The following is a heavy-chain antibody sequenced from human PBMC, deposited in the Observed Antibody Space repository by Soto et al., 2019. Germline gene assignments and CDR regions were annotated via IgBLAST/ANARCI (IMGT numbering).Heavy chain of an antibody. CDR3: ARDLWGYCGTDCYPLDV. CDR2: MYNTGST. D-gene: IGHD2-21*02. V-gene: IGHV4-59*01. Sequence: SETLSLTCTVSGGSISRYYWSWIRQPPGKGLEWIGYMYNTGSTVYNPSFKSRVTISVDTSKNQFSLKLSSVTAADTAVYYCARDLWGYCGTDCYPLDVWGQGTTVTVSS. J-gene: IGHJ6*02. CDR1: GGSISRYY.